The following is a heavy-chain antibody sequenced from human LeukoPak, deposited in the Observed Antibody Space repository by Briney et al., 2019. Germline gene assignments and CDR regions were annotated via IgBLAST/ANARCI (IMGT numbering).Heavy chain of an antibody. V-gene: IGHV1-8*01. D-gene: IGHD1/OR15-1a*01. Sequence: ASVKVSCKASGYTFTSYDINWVRRATGQGLEWMGWMNPNSGNTGYAQNFQGRVTMTRNTSISTAYMELSSLRSEDTAVYFCARWGTWQGFDYWGQGTLVTVSS. CDR3: ARWGTWQGFDY. CDR2: MNPNSGNT. CDR1: GYTFTSYD. J-gene: IGHJ4*02.